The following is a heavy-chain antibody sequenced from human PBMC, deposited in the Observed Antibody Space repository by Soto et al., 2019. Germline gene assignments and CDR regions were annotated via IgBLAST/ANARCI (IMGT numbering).Heavy chain of an antibody. J-gene: IGHJ3*02. CDR1: GYSFTSYW. V-gene: IGHV5-51*01. CDR3: ARNWVSGYDLSRDAFDI. Sequence: PGESLKISCKGSGYSFTSYWIGWVRQMPGKGLEWMGIIYPGDSDTRYSPSFRGQVTISADKSISTAYLQWSSLKASDTAMYYCARNWVSGYDLSRDAFDIWGQGTMVTVSS. CDR2: IYPGDSDT. D-gene: IGHD5-12*01.